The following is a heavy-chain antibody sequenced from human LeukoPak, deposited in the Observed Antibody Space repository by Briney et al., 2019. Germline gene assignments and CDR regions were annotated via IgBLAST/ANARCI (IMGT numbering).Heavy chain of an antibody. J-gene: IGHJ4*02. Sequence: ASVKVSCKVSGYTLTELSMHWVRQAPGKGLEWMGGFDPEDGETIYAQKFQGRVTMTEDTSTDTAYMEPSSLRSEDTAVYYCATVGEPYYYGSGSHPKGGYWGQGTLVTVSS. CDR1: GYTLTELS. CDR2: FDPEDGET. V-gene: IGHV1-24*01. CDR3: ATVGEPYYYGSGSHPKGGY. D-gene: IGHD3-10*01.